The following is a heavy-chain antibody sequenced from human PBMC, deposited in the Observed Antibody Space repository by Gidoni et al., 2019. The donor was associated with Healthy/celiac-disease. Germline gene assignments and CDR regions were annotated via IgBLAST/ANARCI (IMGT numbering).Heavy chain of an antibody. CDR2: IIPIFGTA. V-gene: IGHV1-69*01. Sequence: QVQLVQSGAEVKKPGSPVKVSCKASGGTFSSYAISWVRQAPGQGLEWMGGIIPIFGTANYAQKFQGRVTITADESTSTAYMELSSLRSEDTAVYYCARDSSISTGYSFRDWFDPWGQGTLVTVSS. CDR1: GGTFSSYA. J-gene: IGHJ5*02. D-gene: IGHD5-18*01. CDR3: ARDSSISTGYSFRDWFDP.